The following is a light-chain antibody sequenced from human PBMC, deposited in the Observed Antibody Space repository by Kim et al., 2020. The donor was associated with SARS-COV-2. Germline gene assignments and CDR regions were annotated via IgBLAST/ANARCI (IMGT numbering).Light chain of an antibody. Sequence: SYELTQPPSVSVSPGQTASIACSGDKLGDKYTCWYQQKPGQSPVVVIYQDRQRPSGIPERFSGSNSGDTATLTIGGTQAMDEADYYCQTWDSNTAVFGGGTQLTVL. CDR1: KLGDKY. CDR2: QDR. V-gene: IGLV3-1*01. CDR3: QTWDSNTAV. J-gene: IGLJ3*02.